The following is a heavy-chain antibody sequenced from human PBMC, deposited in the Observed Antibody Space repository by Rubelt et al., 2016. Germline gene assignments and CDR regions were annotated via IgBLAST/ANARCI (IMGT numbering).Heavy chain of an antibody. Sequence: QGLEWMGIINPSGGSTSYAQKFQGRVTMTRDTSTCTVYMELSSLRSEDTAVYYCARDRSSTSLDVWGQGTTVTVSS. J-gene: IGHJ6*02. CDR3: ARDRSSTSLDV. D-gene: IGHD2-2*01. CDR2: INPSGGST. V-gene: IGHV1-46*01.